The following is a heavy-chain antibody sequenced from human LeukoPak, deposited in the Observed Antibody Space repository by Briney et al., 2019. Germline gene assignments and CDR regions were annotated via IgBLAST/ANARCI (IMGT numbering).Heavy chain of an antibody. D-gene: IGHD1-1*01. CDR2: INPNSGGT. J-gene: IGHJ6*03. CDR3: ASWAAGTRYNYYYMDV. CDR1: GYTFTGYY. Sequence: ASVKVSCKASGYTFTGYYMHWVRRAPGQGLEWMGWINPNSGGTNYAQKFQGRVTMTRDTSISTAYMELSRLRSDDTAVYYCASWAAGTRYNYYYMDVWGKGTTVTVSS. V-gene: IGHV1-2*02.